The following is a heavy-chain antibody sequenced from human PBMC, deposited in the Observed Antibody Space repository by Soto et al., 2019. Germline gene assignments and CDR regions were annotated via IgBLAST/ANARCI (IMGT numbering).Heavy chain of an antibody. CDR1: GFTFSSYT. D-gene: IGHD5-12*01. Sequence: PGGSLRLSCAATGFTFSSYTMKWVRQGAGKGLEWVSYISSSSSTIYYADSVKGRFTISRDNAKNSLYLQMNSLRAEDTAVYYCARADSGYAHGYYYYGMDVWGQGTTVTVSS. CDR2: ISSSSSTI. V-gene: IGHV3-48*01. J-gene: IGHJ6*02. CDR3: ARADSGYAHGYYYYGMDV.